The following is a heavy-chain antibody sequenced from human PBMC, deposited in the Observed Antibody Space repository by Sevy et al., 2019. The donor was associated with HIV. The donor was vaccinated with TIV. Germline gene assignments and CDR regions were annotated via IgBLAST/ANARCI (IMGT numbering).Heavy chain of an antibody. V-gene: IGHV3-53*01. CDR3: ARVKEDPYGGYFFDY. D-gene: IGHD3-22*01. Sequence: GGSLRLSCVGTGFNVSSNYMSWVRQAPGKGLEWVSVISRGGRINYGDYVKGRFTNSRDNSKNKLYLQMNSLRVEDTAVYYCARVKEDPYGGYFFDYWGQGTLVTVSS. CDR2: ISRGGRI. CDR1: GFNVSSNY. J-gene: IGHJ4*02.